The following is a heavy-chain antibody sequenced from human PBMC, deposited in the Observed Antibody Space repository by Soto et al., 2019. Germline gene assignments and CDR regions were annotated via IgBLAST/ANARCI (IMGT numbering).Heavy chain of an antibody. V-gene: IGHV3-23*01. CDR3: AKQRAGYGSGSDTFYFDF. D-gene: IGHD3-10*01. J-gene: IGHJ4*02. Sequence: EVQLLVSGGGLVQPGGSLRLYCSTSGFTFSTYAMNWVRQAPGKGLEWVSALSGSGGTTYYADSVRGRFTISSDNSMNTLFLQMSSLRAEDTALYYCAKQRAGYGSGSDTFYFDFWGQGTLVTVSS. CDR2: LSGSGGTT. CDR1: GFTFSTYA.